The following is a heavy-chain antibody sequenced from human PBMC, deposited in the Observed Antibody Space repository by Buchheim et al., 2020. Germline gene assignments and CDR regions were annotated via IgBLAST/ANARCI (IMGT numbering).Heavy chain of an antibody. V-gene: IGHV4-59*01. J-gene: IGHJ4*02. D-gene: IGHD4-23*01. CDR2: IYYSGST. CDR3: AREGYGGNPTFDH. Sequence: QVQLQESGPGLVKPSETLSLTCTVSGGSISSYYWSWIRQPPGKGLEWIGYIYYSGSTNYNPSLKSRVTISVDTSKNQFSLKLSSVTAADTAVYYCAREGYGGNPTFDHWGQGTL. CDR1: GGSISSYY.